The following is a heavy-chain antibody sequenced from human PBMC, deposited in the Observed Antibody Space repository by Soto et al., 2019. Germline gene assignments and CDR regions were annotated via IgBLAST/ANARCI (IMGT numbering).Heavy chain of an antibody. V-gene: IGHV3-23*01. Sequence: EVQLLESWGGLVQPGGSLRLSCAASGFTVSNYAMTWVRQAPGKGLECVSTLSGSGDNTHYADSVRGRFTISRDNSKPTLYLHMTSLRADDTAVYYCAKRPLAARHTDYWGQGTLVNVAS. D-gene: IGHD6-6*01. J-gene: IGHJ4*02. CDR3: AKRPLAARHTDY. CDR2: LSGSGDNT. CDR1: GFTVSNYA.